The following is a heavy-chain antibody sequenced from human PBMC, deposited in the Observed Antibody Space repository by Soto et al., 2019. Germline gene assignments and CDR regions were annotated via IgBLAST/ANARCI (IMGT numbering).Heavy chain of an antibody. Sequence: SVKVACKASGFTFTSSAMQWVRQARGQRLEWIGWIVVGSGNTNYAQKFQERVTITRDMSTSTAYMELSSLRSEDTAVYYCARGIKYGDYSRWFYPWGQGTLVTVSS. J-gene: IGHJ5*02. CDR3: ARGIKYGDYSRWFYP. CDR2: IVVGSGNT. CDR1: GFTFTSSA. V-gene: IGHV1-58*02. D-gene: IGHD4-17*01.